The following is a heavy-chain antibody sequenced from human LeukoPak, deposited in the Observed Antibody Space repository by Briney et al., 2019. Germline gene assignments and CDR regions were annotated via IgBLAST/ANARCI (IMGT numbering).Heavy chain of an antibody. CDR2: INSDGSGT. J-gene: IGHJ4*02. V-gene: IGHV3-74*01. D-gene: IGHD3-22*01. CDR1: GFTFSRYW. CDR3: ARVPYYFDSSGYYY. Sequence: PGGSLRLSCAASGFTFSRYWMHWVRQAPGKGLVWVSRINSDGSGTSNADSVKGRFTISRDNAKNTLYLQMNSLRAEDTAVYYCARVPYYFDSSGYYYWGQGTLVTVSS.